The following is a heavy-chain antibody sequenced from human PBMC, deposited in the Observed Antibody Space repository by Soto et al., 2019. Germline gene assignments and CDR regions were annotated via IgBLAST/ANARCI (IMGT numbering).Heavy chain of an antibody. CDR3: ARGQGYCSSTSCYRYGAFDI. CDR2: INHSGST. CDR1: GGSFSGYY. Sequence: PSETLSLTCAVYGGSFSGYYWSWIRQPPGKGLEWIGEINHSGSTNYNPSLKSRVTISVDTSKNQFSLKLSSVTAADTAVYYCARGQGYCSSTSCYRYGAFDIWGQGTMVT. D-gene: IGHD2-2*02. V-gene: IGHV4-34*01. J-gene: IGHJ3*02.